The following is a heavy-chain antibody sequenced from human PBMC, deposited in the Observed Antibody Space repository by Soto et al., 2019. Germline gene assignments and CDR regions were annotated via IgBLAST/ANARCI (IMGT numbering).Heavy chain of an antibody. J-gene: IGHJ6*02. CDR2: TYYRSKWYN. D-gene: IGHD2-21*01. CDR3: AGVAPFRGRDV. CDR1: GTSVSSNRAA. V-gene: IGHV6-1*01. Sequence: QTLSLTCVISGTSVSSNRAACILIRHSPSRGLELLGRTYYRSKWYNDYAVSVKSRITINPDTSKNQFSLHLDSVSPEDTAVYDGAGVAPFRGRDVWGQGTPVTGSS.